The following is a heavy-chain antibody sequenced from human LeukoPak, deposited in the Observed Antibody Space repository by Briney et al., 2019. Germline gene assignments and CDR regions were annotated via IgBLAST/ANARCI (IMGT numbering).Heavy chain of an antibody. CDR1: GFTFSSYW. V-gene: IGHV3-7*03. J-gene: IGHJ4*02. Sequence: GSLILSCAASGFTFSSYWMNWARQAPGKGLEWVANIKQDGSEKYYADSVRGRFNISRENTKNSLSLQMNSLTVDDTAVYYCVRWGAWSSFDYWGQGTPVTVST. CDR3: VRWGAWSSFDY. CDR2: IKQDGSEK. D-gene: IGHD2-8*02.